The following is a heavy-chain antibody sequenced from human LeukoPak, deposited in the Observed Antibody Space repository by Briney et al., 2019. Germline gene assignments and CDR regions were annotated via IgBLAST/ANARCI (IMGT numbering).Heavy chain of an antibody. Sequence: SETLSLTCTVSGGSISSYYWSWIRQPPGKGLEWIGYIYYSGSTNYNPSLKSRVTISVDTSKNQFSLKLSSVTAADTAVYYCARAWGDSSGYHLDWFDPWGQGTLVTVSS. CDR3: ARAWGDSSGYHLDWFDP. V-gene: IGHV4-59*01. CDR2: IYYSGST. J-gene: IGHJ5*02. CDR1: GGSISSYY. D-gene: IGHD3-22*01.